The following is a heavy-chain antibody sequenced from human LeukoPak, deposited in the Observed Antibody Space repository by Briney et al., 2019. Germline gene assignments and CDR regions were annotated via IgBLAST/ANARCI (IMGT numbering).Heavy chain of an antibody. CDR1: GYTFTGYY. V-gene: IGHV1-69*13. CDR3: ASRYYDSSGYYWIGAFDI. CDR2: IIPIFGTA. J-gene: IGHJ3*02. D-gene: IGHD3-22*01. Sequence: ASVKVSCKASGYTFTGYYMHWGRQAPGQGLEWMGGIIPIFGTANYAQNFQGRVTITADESTSTAYMELSSLRSEDTAVYYCASRYYDSSGYYWIGAFDIWGQGTMVTVSS.